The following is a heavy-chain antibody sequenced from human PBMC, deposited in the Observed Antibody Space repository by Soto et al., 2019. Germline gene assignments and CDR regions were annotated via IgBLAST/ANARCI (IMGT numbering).Heavy chain of an antibody. CDR2: ITSAGST. V-gene: IGHV3-23*01. CDR1: GFTFSNYA. Sequence: EVQLLESGGDLAQPGGSLRLICAASGFTFSNYAMTWVRQSPGKGLEWVSTITSAGSTFYGDTVKGRFTISRDNSKSTVYLQMNILAAEDTAVYYCAKTDKFHSQSSGWANRFDSWGQGTLVTVSS. J-gene: IGHJ4*02. CDR3: AKTDKFHSQSSGWANRFDS. D-gene: IGHD6-19*01.